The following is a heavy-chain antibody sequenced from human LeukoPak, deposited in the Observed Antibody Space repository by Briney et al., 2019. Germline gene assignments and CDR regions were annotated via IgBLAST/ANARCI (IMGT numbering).Heavy chain of an antibody. J-gene: IGHJ5*01. D-gene: IGHD3-22*01. CDR2: IGTYGGDT. CDR3: ARDLWNFYDDSGYNRDFDS. Sequence: ASVKVSCKATSRISWVRQAPGQGLEWMGWIGTYGGDTYYAQKFQGRITGTTDTSTSTVYMELRNLRSDDTAVYYCARDLWNFYDDSGYNRDFDSWGQGTLVTVSS. CDR1: TSR. V-gene: IGHV1-18*01.